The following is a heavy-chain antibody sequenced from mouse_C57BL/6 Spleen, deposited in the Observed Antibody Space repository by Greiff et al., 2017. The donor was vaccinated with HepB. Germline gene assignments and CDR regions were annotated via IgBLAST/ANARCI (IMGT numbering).Heavy chain of an antibody. CDR1: GYAFSSSW. J-gene: IGHJ2*01. CDR3: SKGVYDGYSFDY. V-gene: IGHV1-82*01. D-gene: IGHD2-3*01. CDR2: IYPGDGDT. Sequence: QVQLQQPGPELVKPGASVKISCKASGYAFSSSWMNWVKQRPGKGLEWIGRIYPGDGDTNYNGKFKGKATLTADKSSSTAYMQLSSLTSEDSAVYFCSKGVYDGYSFDYWGQGTTLTVSS.